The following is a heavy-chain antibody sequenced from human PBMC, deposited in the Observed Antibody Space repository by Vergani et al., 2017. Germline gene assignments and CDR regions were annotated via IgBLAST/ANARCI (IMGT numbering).Heavy chain of an antibody. V-gene: IGHV4-4*03. Sequence: QVQLQESGPGLVKPPGTLSLTCAVSGDSFRSNKWWTWVRQSPGKTLEWIGEISHSGSTNYNPSLKGRVTLSLDTSKNPFSLRLSSVTAADTAVYYCARDPKSYGSGGSCFSVWGAFDIWGRGTTVTVSS. CDR1: GDSFRSNKW. J-gene: IGHJ3*02. CDR3: ARDPKSYGSGGSCFSVWGAFDI. D-gene: IGHD2-15*01. CDR2: ISHSGST.